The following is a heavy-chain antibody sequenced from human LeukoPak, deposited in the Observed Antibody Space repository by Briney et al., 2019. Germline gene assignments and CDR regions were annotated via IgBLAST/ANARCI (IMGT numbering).Heavy chain of an antibody. Sequence: GRSLRLSCAASGFTFSSYGMHWVRQAPGKGLEWVAVIWYDGSNKYYADSVRGRFTISRDNSKNTLYLQMNSLRAEDTAVYYCAREYYYDSSGYYEGGSFDYWGQGTLVTVSS. D-gene: IGHD3-22*01. J-gene: IGHJ4*02. CDR1: GFTFSSYG. CDR3: AREYYYDSSGYYEGGSFDY. CDR2: IWYDGSNK. V-gene: IGHV3-33*01.